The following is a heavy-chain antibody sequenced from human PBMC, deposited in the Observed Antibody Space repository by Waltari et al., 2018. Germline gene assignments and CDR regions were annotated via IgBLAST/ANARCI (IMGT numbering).Heavy chain of an antibody. CDR2: IYTSGST. CDR3: ARDGGGVATWNY. Sequence: WSWIRQPAGKGLEWIGRIYTSGSTNYNPSLKSRVTISVDTSKNQFSLKLSSVTAADTAVYYCARDGGGVATWNYWGQGTLVTVSS. D-gene: IGHD5-12*01. V-gene: IGHV4-61*02. J-gene: IGHJ4*02.